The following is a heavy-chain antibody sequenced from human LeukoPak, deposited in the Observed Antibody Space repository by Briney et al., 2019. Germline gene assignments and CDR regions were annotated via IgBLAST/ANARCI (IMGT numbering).Heavy chain of an antibody. Sequence: GGSLRPSCAASGFIVSGDFMSWVRQAPGKGLEWVSVIYSDGSTYYADSVKGRFTISRDNSKNTLDLQMTGLRAEDTAVYYCARERGRGRDSPWFDYWGQGTLVTVSS. J-gene: IGHJ4*02. V-gene: IGHV3-53*01. CDR1: GFIVSGDF. D-gene: IGHD1-26*01. CDR3: ARERGRGRDSPWFDY. CDR2: IYSDGST.